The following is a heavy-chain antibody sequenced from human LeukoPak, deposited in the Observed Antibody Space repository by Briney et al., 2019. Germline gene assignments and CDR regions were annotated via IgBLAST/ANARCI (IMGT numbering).Heavy chain of an antibody. CDR1: GGTFSSYA. CDR3: ARDLGGGSPFDY. V-gene: IGHV1-69*13. J-gene: IGHJ4*02. Sequence: SVKVSCKASGGTFSSYAISWVRQAPGQGLEWVGGIIPIFGTANYAQKFQGRVTITADESTSTAYMELSSLRSEDTAVYYCARDLGGGSPFDYWGQGTLVTVSS. D-gene: IGHD2-15*01. CDR2: IIPIFGTA.